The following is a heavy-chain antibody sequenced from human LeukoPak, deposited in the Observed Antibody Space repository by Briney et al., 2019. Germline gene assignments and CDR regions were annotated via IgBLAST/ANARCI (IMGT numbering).Heavy chain of an antibody. D-gene: IGHD3-16*01. J-gene: IGHJ5*02. CDR2: INPDGSST. CDR1: GFTFSTYW. V-gene: IGHV3-74*01. Sequence: GGSLRLSCAASGFTFSTYWMPWVRQTPGKGLLWVSLINPDGSSTNYADSVKGRFTISRDNAKNTLYLQMNSLRAEDTAVYYCARSFGDPSSWGQGTLVTVSS. CDR3: ARSFGDPSS.